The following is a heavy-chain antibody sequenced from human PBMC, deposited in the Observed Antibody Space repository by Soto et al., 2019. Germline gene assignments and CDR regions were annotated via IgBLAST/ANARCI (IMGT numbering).Heavy chain of an antibody. CDR1: GYTFTGYY. J-gene: IGHJ6*02. V-gene: IGHV1-2*04. Sequence: ASVKVSCKASGYTFTGYYMHWVRQAPGQGLEWMGWINPNSGGTNYAQKFQGWVTMTRDTSISTAYMELSRLRSDDTAVYYCARGGTYYDFWSGSNTYYYYGMDVWGQGTTVTVSS. CDR3: ARGGTYYDFWSGSNTYYYYGMDV. CDR2: INPNSGGT. D-gene: IGHD3-3*01.